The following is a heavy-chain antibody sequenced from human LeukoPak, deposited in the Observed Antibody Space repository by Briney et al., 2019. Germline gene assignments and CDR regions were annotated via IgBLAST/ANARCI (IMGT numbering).Heavy chain of an antibody. V-gene: IGHV5-51*01. D-gene: IGHD6-19*01. CDR2: IYPGDSVT. J-gene: IGHJ4*02. Sequence: GESLKISCKGSGYSFIYYWIGWVRQVPGKGLEWMGVIYPGDSVTRYSPSFQGQVTILADKSINTAYLQWSSLRASDTAMYYCARQGYSSAWSDYWGQGTLVTVSS. CDR1: GYSFIYYW. CDR3: ARQGYSSAWSDY.